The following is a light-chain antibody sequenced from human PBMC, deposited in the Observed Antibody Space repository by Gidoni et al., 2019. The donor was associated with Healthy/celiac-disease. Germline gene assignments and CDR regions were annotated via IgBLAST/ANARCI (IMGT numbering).Light chain of an antibody. CDR3: QQYYSYPLIT. V-gene: IGKV1-8*01. CDR1: QGISSY. CDR2: AAS. Sequence: AIRMTQSPSSLSASTGDRVTITCRASQGISSYLAWYQQKPGKAPKLLIYAASTLQSGVPSRFSGSGSGTDFTLTISCLQSEDFATYYCQQYYSYPLITFXPXTKVDIK. J-gene: IGKJ3*01.